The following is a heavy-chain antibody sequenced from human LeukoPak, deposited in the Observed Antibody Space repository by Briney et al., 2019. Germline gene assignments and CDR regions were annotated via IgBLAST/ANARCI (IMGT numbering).Heavy chain of an antibody. V-gene: IGHV3-30-3*01. CDR3: AREPSGWYLDY. Sequence: PGGSLRLSCAASGFTFSSYAMHWVRQAPGKGLEWVAVISYDGSNKYYADSVKGRFTISRDNSKNTLYLQMNSLRAEDTAVYYCAREPSGWYLDYWGQGTLVTVSS. D-gene: IGHD6-19*01. CDR1: GFTFSSYA. CDR2: ISYDGSNK. J-gene: IGHJ4*02.